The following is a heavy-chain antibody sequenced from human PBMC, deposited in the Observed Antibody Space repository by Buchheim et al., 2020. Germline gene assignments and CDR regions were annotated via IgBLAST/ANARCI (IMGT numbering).Heavy chain of an antibody. CDR2: IGGSGDKT. CDR1: GFTSGSYA. CDR3: AKGRGFDR. J-gene: IGHJ4*02. V-gene: IGHV3-23*01. Sequence: EVQLLASGGGLVQPGGSLRLSCAASGFTSGSYAMAWVRQAPGQGLEWVARIGGSGDKTYYRDSVKGRFTISRDSSKNTLYRQMNSLRVEDTALYFCAKGRGFDRWGQGT.